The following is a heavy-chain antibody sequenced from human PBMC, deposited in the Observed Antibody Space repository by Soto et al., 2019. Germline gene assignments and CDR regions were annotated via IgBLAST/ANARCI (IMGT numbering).Heavy chain of an antibody. D-gene: IGHD4-4*01. Sequence: QVQLQESGPGLVKPSQTLSLTCTVSGFSISSGGYYWSWIRQYPGKGLEWIGNICYSRTTYYNPSINSRLTISGDTSDNQFPLRLSSSTAADTALYFCARAKTTVTSFDPWGQGTLVNVSS. J-gene: IGHJ5*02. CDR2: ICYSRTT. CDR1: GFSISSGGYY. V-gene: IGHV4-31*03. CDR3: ARAKTTVTSFDP.